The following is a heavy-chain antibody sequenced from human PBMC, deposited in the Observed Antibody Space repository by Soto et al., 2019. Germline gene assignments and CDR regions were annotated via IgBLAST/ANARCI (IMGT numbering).Heavy chain of an antibody. CDR3: ARVDCSGGSCSSYYYYGMDV. V-gene: IGHV1-18*04. D-gene: IGHD2-15*01. CDR2: ISAYNGNT. J-gene: IGHJ6*02. CDR1: GYTFTSYG. Sequence: ASVKVSCKASGYTFTSYGISWVRQAPGQGLEWMGWISAYNGNTNYAQKLQGRVTMTTDTSTSTAYMELRSLRSDDTAVYYCARVDCSGGSCSSYYYYGMDVWGQGTTVTGSS.